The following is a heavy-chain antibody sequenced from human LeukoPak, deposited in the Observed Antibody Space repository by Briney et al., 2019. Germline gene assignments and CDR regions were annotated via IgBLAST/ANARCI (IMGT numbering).Heavy chain of an antibody. CDR3: AKDRNSGSYYSPFDY. J-gene: IGHJ4*02. Sequence: PGGSLRLSCAASGFTFSSYGMHWVRQAPGKGLEWVAVISYDGSNKYYADSVKGRFTISRDNSKNTLYLQMNSLRAEDTAVYYCAKDRNSGSYYSPFDYWGQGTLVTVSS. D-gene: IGHD1-26*01. V-gene: IGHV3-30*18. CDR2: ISYDGSNK. CDR1: GFTFSSYG.